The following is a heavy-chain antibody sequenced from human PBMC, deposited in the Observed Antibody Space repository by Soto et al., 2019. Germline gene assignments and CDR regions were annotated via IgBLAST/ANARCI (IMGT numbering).Heavy chain of an antibody. Sequence: EVQLVESGEGLVRPGGSLRLSCVASEFTFSSYWMHWVREVPGKGLVWVSRLNEDGSFTTYADSVKGRFTISRDNAKKTLYLQMNSLRAEDTAVYYCARDLSGRAVVWGQGTTVTVSS. V-gene: IGHV3-74*01. D-gene: IGHD3-10*01. CDR3: ARDLSGRAVV. J-gene: IGHJ6*02. CDR2: LNEDGSFT. CDR1: EFTFSSYW.